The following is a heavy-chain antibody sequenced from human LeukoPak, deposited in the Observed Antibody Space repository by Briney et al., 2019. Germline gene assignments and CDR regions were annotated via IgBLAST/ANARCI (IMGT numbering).Heavy chain of an antibody. J-gene: IGHJ4*02. Sequence: PGGSLRLSRAASGFTFSSYGMHWVRQAPGKGLEWVAVIWYDGSNKYYADSVKGRFTISRDNSKNTLYLQMNSLRAEDTAVYYCAREGDEEAFDYWGQGTLVTVSS. CDR3: AREGDEEAFDY. CDR1: GFTFSSYG. CDR2: IWYDGSNK. V-gene: IGHV3-33*01. D-gene: IGHD2-21*02.